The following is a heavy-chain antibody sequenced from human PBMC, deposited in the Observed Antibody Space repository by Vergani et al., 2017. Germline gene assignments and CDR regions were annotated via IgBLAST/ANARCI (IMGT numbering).Heavy chain of an antibody. CDR3: AKDIRVRALGY. D-gene: IGHD3-16*02. V-gene: IGHV3-23*01. CDR2: SSGSGGST. J-gene: IGHJ4*02. Sequence: EVQLLESGGGLVQPGGSLRLSCAASGFTFSSYAMSWVRKAPGKGLEWVSASSGSGGSTYYAYSVTGRFTISRDNSKKTLYLQMNSLRAEDTAVYYCAKDIRVRALGYWGQGTLVTVSS. CDR1: GFTFSSYA.